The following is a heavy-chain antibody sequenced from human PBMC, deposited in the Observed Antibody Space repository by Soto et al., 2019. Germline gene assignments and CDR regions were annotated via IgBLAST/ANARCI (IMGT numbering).Heavy chain of an antibody. CDR1: GFTFSSYE. J-gene: IGHJ4*02. CDR2: ISSSGSTI. Sequence: GGSLRLSCVASGFTFSSYEMPWVRQAPGKGLEWVSYISSSGSTIYSPDSVKGRFTISRDNAKKSLYRQMSSLRAEDTAVYYCGRSFLSGPEYWGQGTLLTVST. CDR3: GRSFLSGPEY. D-gene: IGHD3-3*01. V-gene: IGHV3-48*03.